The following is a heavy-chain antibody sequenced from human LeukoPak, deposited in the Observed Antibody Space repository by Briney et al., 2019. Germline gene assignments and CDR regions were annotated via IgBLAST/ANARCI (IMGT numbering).Heavy chain of an antibody. V-gene: IGHV3-30*04. CDR2: ISYDGSNK. CDR1: GFTFSSYA. D-gene: IGHD2-21*02. Sequence: GGSLRLSCAASGFTFSSYAMHWVRQAPGKGLEWVAVISYDGSNKYYADSVKGRFTISRDNSKNTLYLQMNSLRAEDTAEYYCARVGEHIVVVTAPGGAFDIWGQGTMVTVSS. CDR3: ARVGEHIVVVTAPGGAFDI. J-gene: IGHJ3*02.